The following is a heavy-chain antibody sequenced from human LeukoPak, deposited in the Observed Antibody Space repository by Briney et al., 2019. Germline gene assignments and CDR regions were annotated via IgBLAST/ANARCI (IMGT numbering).Heavy chain of an antibody. Sequence: PSETLSLTCTVSGGYISTSNYYWGWIRLSPGKGLEWIGNIYYSGSTYYNPSLKSRVTISVDTSKNQFSLKLSSVTAADTAVYYCARASDYGDYVQYYFDYWGQGTLVTVSS. CDR3: ARASDYGDYVQYYFDY. CDR2: IYYSGST. V-gene: IGHV4-39*07. J-gene: IGHJ4*02. D-gene: IGHD4-17*01. CDR1: GGYISTSNYY.